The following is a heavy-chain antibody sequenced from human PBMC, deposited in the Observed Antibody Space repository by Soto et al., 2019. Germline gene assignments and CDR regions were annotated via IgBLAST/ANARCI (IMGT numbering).Heavy chain of an antibody. V-gene: IGHV3-9*01. CDR3: AKGLRQAAIYYSRMDV. D-gene: IGHD2-2*01. Sequence: GRSLRRSCVASGCSFDDYAMHCVRQAPGKGLEWVSGISWNSGSIGYADSVKGRFTISRDNAKNSLYLQMNSLRAEDTALYYCAKGLRQAAIYYSRMDVCGRGTTVTVSS. J-gene: IGHJ6*02. CDR2: ISWNSGSI. CDR1: GCSFDDYA.